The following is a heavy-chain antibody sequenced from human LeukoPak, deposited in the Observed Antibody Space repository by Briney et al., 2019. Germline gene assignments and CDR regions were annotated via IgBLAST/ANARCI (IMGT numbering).Heavy chain of an antibody. CDR1: GYSFTNYW. V-gene: IGHV5-51*01. Sequence: GESLKISWKGSGYSFTNYWIGWVPQMPGKGLEWMGIIYPADHDTRYSRYLQGNVTISADKSISTAYLQWSSLKASDTAMYYCARRSQMATIDFDYWGQGTLVTVSS. D-gene: IGHD5-24*01. J-gene: IGHJ4*02. CDR3: ARRSQMATIDFDY. CDR2: IYPADHDT.